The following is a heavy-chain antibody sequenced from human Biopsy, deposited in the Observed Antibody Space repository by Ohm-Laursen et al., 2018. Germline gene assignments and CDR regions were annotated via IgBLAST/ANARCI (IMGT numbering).Heavy chain of an antibody. CDR3: ATDGAGSYNEN. J-gene: IGHJ4*02. V-gene: IGHV3-11*01. D-gene: IGHD3-10*01. CDR1: GVTFGDYY. CDR2: ISGSGVTK. Sequence: GSLRLSCSASGVTFGDYYMSWIRQAPGKGLEWLSYISGSGVTKMYADSVKGRFTVSRDNAKNSLYLEMNNLTVEDTAVYYCATDGAGSYNENWGQGTLVSVSS.